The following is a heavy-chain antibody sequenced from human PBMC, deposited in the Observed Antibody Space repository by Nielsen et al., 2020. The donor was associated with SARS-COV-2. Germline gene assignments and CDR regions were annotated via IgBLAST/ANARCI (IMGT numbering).Heavy chain of an antibody. Sequence: GESLKISCAASGFILSNHWMHWVRQAPGKGLVWVSYINNDGSSATYADSVKGRFTISRDNAKNTLYLQMGSLRAEDMAVYYCARDGSGFDYWGQGTLVTVSS. CDR3: ARDGSGFDY. D-gene: IGHD1-1*01. CDR1: GFILSNHW. V-gene: IGHV3-74*01. CDR2: INNDGSSA. J-gene: IGHJ4*02.